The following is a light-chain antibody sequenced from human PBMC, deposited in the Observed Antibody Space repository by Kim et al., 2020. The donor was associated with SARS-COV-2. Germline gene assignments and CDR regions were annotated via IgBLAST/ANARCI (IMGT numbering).Light chain of an antibody. V-gene: IGLV6-57*03. J-gene: IGLJ3*02. CDR2: WDA. CDR3: QSYDNDGNQV. CDR1: GDASLSDD. Sequence: TLTRPCTRSGDASLSDDVQWYQQRPGNAPIAVVLWDAETPSGVPARFSGSVDSSSNSASLTISGLKTEDEADYYCQSYDNDGNQVFGGGTQLTVL.